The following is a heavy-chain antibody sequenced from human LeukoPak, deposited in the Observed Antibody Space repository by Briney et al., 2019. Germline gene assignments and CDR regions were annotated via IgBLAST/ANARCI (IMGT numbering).Heavy chain of an antibody. CDR3: ARDNVVDATSGIDY. J-gene: IGHJ4*02. CDR2: VSYSGST. CDR1: GGSISSSGYY. V-gene: IGHV4-39*07. Sequence: SDTLSLTCNVSGGSISSSGYYWAWIRQPPGKGLEWIGSVSYSGSTYYSPPLKSRVTIPLDTSKNPCSLKLSSVTAADTAVYYCARDNVVDATSGIDYWGEGALVSVSS. D-gene: IGHD2-15*01.